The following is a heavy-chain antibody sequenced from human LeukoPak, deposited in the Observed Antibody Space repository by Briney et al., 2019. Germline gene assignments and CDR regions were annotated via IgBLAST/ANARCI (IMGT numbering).Heavy chain of an antibody. D-gene: IGHD2-2*01. V-gene: IGHV3-20*04. CDR3: AKPVGPAMPVDY. J-gene: IGHJ4*02. CDR2: INWNGGST. Sequence: GGSLRLSCAASGFTFDDYGMSWVRQAPGKGPEWVSGINWNGGSTDYADSVKGRFTISRDNSKNTLYMQMNSLRAEDTAIYYCAKPVGPAMPVDYWGQGTLVTVSS. CDR1: GFTFDDYG.